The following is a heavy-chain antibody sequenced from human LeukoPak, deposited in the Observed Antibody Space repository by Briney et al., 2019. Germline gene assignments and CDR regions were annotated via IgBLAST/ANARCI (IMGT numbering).Heavy chain of an antibody. D-gene: IGHD3-10*01. Sequence: ASVKVSCKASGYIFTNYGISWVRQAPGQGLEWMGWISAYNGNTNYAQKFQGRVTMTTDTSTSTAYMELRSLRSDDTAVYYCARSYGSGSLFDYWGQGTLVTVSS. CDR2: ISAYNGNT. V-gene: IGHV1-18*01. J-gene: IGHJ4*02. CDR1: GYIFTNYG. CDR3: ARSYGSGSLFDY.